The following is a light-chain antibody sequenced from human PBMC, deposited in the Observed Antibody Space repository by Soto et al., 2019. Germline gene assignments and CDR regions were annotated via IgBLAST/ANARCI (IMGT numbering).Light chain of an antibody. Sequence: EIVLTQSPGTLSVSPGERATLSCRASQSVSSDFLAWYQQKPGQAPSLLIYAASARATGIPDRFSGSGSGTDFTLNHHRLGAGGLGMYFLQQYGSPQDTFGQGTKLEIK. CDR3: QQYGSPQDT. V-gene: IGKV3-20*01. J-gene: IGKJ2*01. CDR2: AAS. CDR1: QSVSSDF.